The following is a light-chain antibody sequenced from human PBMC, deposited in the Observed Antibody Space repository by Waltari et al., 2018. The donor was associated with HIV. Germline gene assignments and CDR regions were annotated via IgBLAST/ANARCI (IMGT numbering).Light chain of an antibody. V-gene: IGKV3-11*01. CDR2: EAS. Sequence: ELVLTQSPGTLSLSPGERAILSCRASQNVTNYFVWYQQKPVQSPRLLIYEASSRATGISASFSGSGSGTEFTINIDSLEHDDSAMDYCRQRRDSFVYSFGQGTRLEIK. CDR3: RQRRDSFVYS. J-gene: IGKJ2*01. CDR1: QNVTNY.